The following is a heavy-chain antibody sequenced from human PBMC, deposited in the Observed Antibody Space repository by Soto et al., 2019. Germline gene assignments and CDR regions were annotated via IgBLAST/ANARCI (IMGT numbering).Heavy chain of an antibody. V-gene: IGHV4-61*01. CDR1: GDSVNSGSYY. CDR2: ISYSGST. D-gene: IGHD5-18*01. CDR3: ARDIRGYSRAFDF. Sequence: PSETLSLTCTVSGDSVNSGSYYWTWVRHPPGKGLEWIGYISYSGSTNYNPSLHSRVTISIDTSKNQFSLKLTSVTAADTAFYFCARDIRGYSRAFDFWGQGTLVTVSS. J-gene: IGHJ4*02.